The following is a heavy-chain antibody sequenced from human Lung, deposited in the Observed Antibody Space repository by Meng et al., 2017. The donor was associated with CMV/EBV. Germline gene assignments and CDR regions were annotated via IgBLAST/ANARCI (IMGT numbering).Heavy chain of an antibody. Sequence: SVKVSXKASGGTFSSYAISWVRQAPGQGLEWMGGIIPIFGTANYAQKFQGRVTITTDESMSTAYMELSSLRSEDTAVYYCARVEMGMVVADYWGQGTLVTVSS. D-gene: IGHD2-15*01. CDR3: ARVEMGMVVADY. J-gene: IGHJ4*02. CDR1: GGTFSSYA. V-gene: IGHV1-69*05. CDR2: IIPIFGTA.